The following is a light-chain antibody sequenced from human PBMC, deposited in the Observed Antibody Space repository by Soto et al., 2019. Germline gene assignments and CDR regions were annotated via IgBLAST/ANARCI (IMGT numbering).Light chain of an antibody. V-gene: IGKV2-28*01. CDR3: MQALQTPLVT. CDR1: QSLLHSNGYNY. CDR2: LGS. Sequence: DIVMTQSPLSLPVTPGEPASISCRSSQSLLHSNGYNYLDWYLQKPGQSPQLLIYLGSNRASGVPDRFSGSGSGTDFTLKISSVEAEDVGVYYCMQALQTPLVTFGPGTKVAIK. J-gene: IGKJ3*01.